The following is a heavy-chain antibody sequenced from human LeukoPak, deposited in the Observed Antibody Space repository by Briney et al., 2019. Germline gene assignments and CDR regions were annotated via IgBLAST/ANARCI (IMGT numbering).Heavy chain of an antibody. D-gene: IGHD3-10*01. CDR1: GFTFSSYW. CDR2: INSDGSST. V-gene: IGHV3-74*01. CDR3: ARGSVFIGSHYYYYYYMDV. Sequence: GGSLRLSCAASGFTFSSYWMHWVRQASGKGLVWVSRINSDGSSTSYADSVKGRFTISRDNAKNTLYLQMNSLRAEDTAVYYCARGSVFIGSHYYYYYYMDVWDKGTTVTVSS. J-gene: IGHJ6*03.